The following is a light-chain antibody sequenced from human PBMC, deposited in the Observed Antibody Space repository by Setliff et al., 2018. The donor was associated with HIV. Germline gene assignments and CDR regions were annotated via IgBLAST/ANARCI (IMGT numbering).Light chain of an antibody. CDR2: SFT. V-gene: IGLV1-40*01. J-gene: IGLJ1*01. CDR1: SSNIGAGLD. CDR3: QSYDSSLSGYV. Sequence: QSVLTQPPSVSGAPGQRVTISCTGSSSNIGAGLDVHWYQQFPGTAPKLLIYSFTNRPSGVPDRFSGSKSGTSASLAIAGLQAEDEADYYCQSYDSSLSGYVFGTGTKGTVL.